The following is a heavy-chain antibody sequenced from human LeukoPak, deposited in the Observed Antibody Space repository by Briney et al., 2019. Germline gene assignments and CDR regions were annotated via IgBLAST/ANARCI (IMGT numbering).Heavy chain of an antibody. Sequence: ASVKVSCKASGYTFSNYAMHWVRQAPGQRLEWMGWINAGNGNTRYSHEFQGRVTITRDTSASTAYMELNSLRSEDMAVYYCAREGAYIGGSYPFDYWGQGTLVTVSS. J-gene: IGHJ4*02. D-gene: IGHD1-26*01. CDR3: AREGAYIGGSYPFDY. CDR2: INAGNGNT. V-gene: IGHV1-3*03. CDR1: GYTFSNYA.